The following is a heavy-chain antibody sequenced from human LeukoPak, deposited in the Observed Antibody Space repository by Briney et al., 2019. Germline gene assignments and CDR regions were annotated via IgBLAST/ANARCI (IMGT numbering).Heavy chain of an antibody. D-gene: IGHD6-19*01. CDR3: ARGSQWLARGGFDY. CDR1: GGSFSGYY. Sequence: SETLSLTCAVYGGSFSGYYWSWIRQPPGKGLEWIGEINHSGSTNYNPSLKSRVTISVDTSKNQFSLKLSSVTAADTAVYYCARGSQWLARGGFDYWGQGTLVTVSS. V-gene: IGHV4-34*01. J-gene: IGHJ4*02. CDR2: INHSGST.